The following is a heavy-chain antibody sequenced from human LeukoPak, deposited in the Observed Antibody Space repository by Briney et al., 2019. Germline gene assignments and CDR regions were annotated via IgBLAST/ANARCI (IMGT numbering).Heavy chain of an antibody. CDR3: ARDGGGYRFYNWFDP. CDR2: INPSGDNT. Sequence: GASVKVSCKASGYTFTNNFMHWVRQAPGQGLEWIGIINPSGDNTWYAQKFQGRVTMTRDMATSTDYLEVNSLRAEDTAVYYCARDGGGYRFYNWFDPWGQGTLVTVSS. D-gene: IGHD5-12*01. J-gene: IGHJ5*02. CDR1: GYTFTNNF. V-gene: IGHV1-46*01.